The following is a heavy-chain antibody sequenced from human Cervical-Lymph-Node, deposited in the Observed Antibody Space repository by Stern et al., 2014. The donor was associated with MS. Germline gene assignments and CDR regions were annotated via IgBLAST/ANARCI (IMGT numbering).Heavy chain of an antibody. J-gene: IGHJ6*02. Sequence: VQLVESGAEVKKPGSSVKVSCKASGGTFSSQGISWVRQAPGQGLEGLGGIIPILGAAPYAQKLQGRVAIIADESTNTTYMELRSLRPEDTAVYYCARDEIGQTTTHYYYYGMDVWGQGTTVIVTS. CDR3: ARDEIGQTTTHYYYYGMDV. CDR1: GGTFSSQG. CDR2: IIPILGAA. D-gene: IGHD1-1*01. V-gene: IGHV1-69*01.